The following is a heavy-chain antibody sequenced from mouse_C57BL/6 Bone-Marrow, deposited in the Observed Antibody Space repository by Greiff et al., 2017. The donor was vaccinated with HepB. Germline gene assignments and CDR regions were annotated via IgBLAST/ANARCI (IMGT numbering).Heavy chain of an antibody. V-gene: IGHV1-69*01. Sequence: QVQLQQPGAELVMPGASVKLSCKASGYTFTSYWMHWVKQRPGQGLEWIGEIDPSDSDTNYNQKFKGKSTLTVDKSSSTAYMQLSSLTSEDSAVYYCAREGLITYDIWGSGTTVTVSS. J-gene: IGHJ1*01. CDR3: AREGLITYDI. CDR2: IDPSDSDT. D-gene: IGHD1-1*01. CDR1: GYTFTSYW.